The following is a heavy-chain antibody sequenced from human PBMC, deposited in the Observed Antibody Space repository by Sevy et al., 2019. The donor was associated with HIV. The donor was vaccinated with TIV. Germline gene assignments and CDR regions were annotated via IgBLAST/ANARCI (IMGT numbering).Heavy chain of an antibody. V-gene: IGHV3-49*04. Sequence: GGSLRLSCTASGFIFGDYGMSWVRQAPGKGLEWIAFFKSKIHGGTTENAASVKGRFTISRDDSKNIVYLQMSTLKTEDTAVYYCTRWSGSQSIFDYWGQGTLVTVS. CDR1: GFIFGDYG. CDR3: TRWSGSQSIFDY. D-gene: IGHD1-26*01. CDR2: FKSKIHGGTT. J-gene: IGHJ4*02.